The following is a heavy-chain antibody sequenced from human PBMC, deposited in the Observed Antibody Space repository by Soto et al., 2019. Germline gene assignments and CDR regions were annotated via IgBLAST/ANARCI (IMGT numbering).Heavy chain of an antibody. D-gene: IGHD2-2*01. CDR3: AKDRGVPAAMDYYYGMDV. J-gene: IGHJ6*02. CDR1: GFTFSSYG. V-gene: IGHV3-30*18. Sequence: GGSLRLTCAASGFTFSSYGMHWVRQAPGTGLEWVAVISYDGSKKYYADSVKGRFTISRDKSKNTLYLQMNSLRAEDTAVYYRAKDRGVPAAMDYYYGMDVWGQGTTVTVSS. CDR2: ISYDGSKK.